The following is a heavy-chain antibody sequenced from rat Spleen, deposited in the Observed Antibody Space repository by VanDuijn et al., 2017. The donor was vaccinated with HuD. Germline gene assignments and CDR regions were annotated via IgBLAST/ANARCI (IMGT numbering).Heavy chain of an antibody. Sequence: EVQLVESGGGLVQPGRSMKLSCAASGFTFIDYYMAWVRQAPKKGLEWVASINYEGSSTYYGDSVKGRFTISRDNSKSTLYLQMDSLRSEDTATYYCARRHYGYTDYFDYWGQGVMVTVSS. CDR1: GFTFIDYY. V-gene: IGHV5-22*01. D-gene: IGHD1-9*01. J-gene: IGHJ2*01. CDR3: ARRHYGYTDYFDY. CDR2: INYEGSST.